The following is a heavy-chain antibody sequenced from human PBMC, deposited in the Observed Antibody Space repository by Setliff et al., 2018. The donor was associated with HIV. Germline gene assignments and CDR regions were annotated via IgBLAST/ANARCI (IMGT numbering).Heavy chain of an antibody. V-gene: IGHV1-2*02. Sequence: ASVKVSCKASGYTFTGYFMHWVRQAPGQGLEWMGWINPSSGGTKSAQKFQGRVTMTRDTSINTAYMELSRLKSDDTAVYYCARDLGSSSSMDPWGQGTLVTVS. CDR2: INPSSGGT. CDR3: ARDLGSSSSMDP. D-gene: IGHD6-6*01. CDR1: GYTFTGYF. J-gene: IGHJ5*02.